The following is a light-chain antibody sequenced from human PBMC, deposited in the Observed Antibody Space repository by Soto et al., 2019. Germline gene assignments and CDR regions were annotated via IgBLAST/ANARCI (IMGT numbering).Light chain of an antibody. V-gene: IGKV1-39*01. CDR2: AAS. CDR1: QSISSY. Sequence: IQMTQSPSYLSASVRDRVTITCRASQSISSYLNWYQQKPGKAPKLLIYAASSLQSGVPSRFSGSGSGTDFTLTVSSLQPEDFVTYFCQQSYSTPRTFGQGTKVEVK. CDR3: QQSYSTPRT. J-gene: IGKJ1*01.